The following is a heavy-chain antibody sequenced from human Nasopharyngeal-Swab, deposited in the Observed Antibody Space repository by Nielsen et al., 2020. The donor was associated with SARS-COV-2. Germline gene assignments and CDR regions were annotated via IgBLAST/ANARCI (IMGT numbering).Heavy chain of an antibody. V-gene: IGHV1-69*04. Sequence: SVKVSCKASGCTFSSYAISWVRQATGQGLEWMGRINPIFGIANYAQKLQGRVTITADKSTSKAYMELSSLRSEDTAVYDCARGLYYDSIGYYLSWRRSFYYYGMDLWGHGTTVTVSS. CDR1: GCTFSSYA. J-gene: IGHJ6*02. CDR3: ARGLYYDSIGYYLSWRRSFYYYGMDL. CDR2: INPIFGIA. D-gene: IGHD3-22*01.